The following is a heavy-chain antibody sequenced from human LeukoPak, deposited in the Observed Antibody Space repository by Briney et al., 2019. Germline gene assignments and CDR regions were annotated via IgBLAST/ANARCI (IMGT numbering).Heavy chain of an antibody. CDR2: INTNTGNP. V-gene: IGHV7-4-1*02. Sequence: ASVKVSCKASGYTFTNYAMNWVRQAPGQGLEWMGWINTNTGNPTYAQGFTGRFVFSLDTAVSTAYLQISSLKAEDTAVYYCARVQSRYYYDSSPFDYWGQGTLVTVSS. CDR3: ARVQSRYYYDSSPFDY. J-gene: IGHJ4*02. CDR1: GYTFTNYA. D-gene: IGHD3-22*01.